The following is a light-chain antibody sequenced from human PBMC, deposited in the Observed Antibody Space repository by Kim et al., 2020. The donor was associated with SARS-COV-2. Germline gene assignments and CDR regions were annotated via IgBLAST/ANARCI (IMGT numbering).Light chain of an antibody. CDR1: QSVTNN. J-gene: IGKJ4*01. CDR3: QQFNSWPLT. CDR2: DAS. Sequence: EKVMTQSPATLSVSPGERAPLSCRASQSVTNNLAWYQQKPGQAPRLLIYDASTRATGIPDRFSGSGSGTEFTLTISSLQSEDFAVYYCQQFNSWPLTFGGGTKVDIK. V-gene: IGKV3-15*01.